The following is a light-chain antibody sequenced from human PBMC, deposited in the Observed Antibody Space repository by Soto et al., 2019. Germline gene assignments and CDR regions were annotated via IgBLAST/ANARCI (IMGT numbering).Light chain of an antibody. Sequence: EIVLTQSPGTLSLSPGERATLSCRASQSVTSNYLGWYQQKPGQAPRLLIYGASSRATCTPDRFSGSGSGTDFTLTISTLEPEDFAVYYCQQYGNYPSVYSFGGGTKVEIK. CDR1: QSVTSNY. CDR2: GAS. V-gene: IGKV3-20*01. J-gene: IGKJ4*01. CDR3: QQYGNYPSVYS.